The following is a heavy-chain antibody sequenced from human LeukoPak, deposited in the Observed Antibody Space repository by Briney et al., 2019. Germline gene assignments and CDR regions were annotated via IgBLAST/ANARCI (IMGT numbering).Heavy chain of an antibody. CDR1: RFIFSNYW. D-gene: IGHD5-18*01. CDR2: INSDGSST. V-gene: IGHV3-74*01. Sequence: GGSLRLSCAASRFIFSNYWMHWVRQAPGKRLVWVSRINSDGSSTIYADSVKGRFTISGDNVKNTLYLQMNSLRAEDTAVYYCASSGGGHSYGHLGYWGQGTLVTVSS. J-gene: IGHJ4*02. CDR3: ASSGGGHSYGHLGY.